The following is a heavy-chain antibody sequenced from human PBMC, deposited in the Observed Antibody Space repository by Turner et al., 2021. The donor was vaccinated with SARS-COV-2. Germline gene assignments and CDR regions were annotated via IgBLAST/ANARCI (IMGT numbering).Heavy chain of an antibody. D-gene: IGHD2-2*01. V-gene: IGHV4-39*01. J-gene: IGHJ4*02. CDR2: VFSSGTT. CDR1: GGSISRSSYY. CDR3: VRPACSSTACYFYFDS. Sequence: QVQLQESGPGLVKPSETLSLTCSVSGGSISRSSYYWGWIRQSPGKGLEWLATVFSSGTTYDNPSLNGRVSMSVDTSNNQFSLRLTSATVADTAVYYCVRPACSSTACYFYFDSWGQGILVTVFS.